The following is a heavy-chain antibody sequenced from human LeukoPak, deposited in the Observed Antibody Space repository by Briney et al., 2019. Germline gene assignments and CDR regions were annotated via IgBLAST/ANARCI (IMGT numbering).Heavy chain of an antibody. CDR3: ARGHYGDYGAFDI. Sequence: GGSLRLSCAASGFTFSSYSMNWVRQAPGKGLEWVSSISSSSSYIYYADSVKGRFTISRDNAKNSLYLQMDSLRAEDTAVYYCARGHYGDYGAFDIWGQGTMVTVSS. V-gene: IGHV3-21*01. CDR2: ISSSSSYI. J-gene: IGHJ3*02. CDR1: GFTFSSYS. D-gene: IGHD4-17*01.